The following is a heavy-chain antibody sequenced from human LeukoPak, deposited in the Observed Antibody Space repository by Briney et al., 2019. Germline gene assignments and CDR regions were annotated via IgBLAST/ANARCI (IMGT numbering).Heavy chain of an antibody. J-gene: IGHJ6*03. CDR3: ASMSGSYSNYYYYMDV. V-gene: IGHV1-46*01. Sequence: ASVKVSCKASGYTFTTYYINWVRQAPGQGLEWMGIINPSVGNTIYAQQFQGRVTMTRNTSTSTAYMELSSLRSEDTAVYYCASMSGSYSNYYYYMDVWGKGTTVTISS. CDR2: INPSVGNT. CDR1: GYTFTTYY. D-gene: IGHD1-26*01.